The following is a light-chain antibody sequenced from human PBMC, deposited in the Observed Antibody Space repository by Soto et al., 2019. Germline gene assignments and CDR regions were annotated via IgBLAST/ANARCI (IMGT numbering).Light chain of an antibody. CDR1: SSNIGAGFD. CDR2: GNN. CDR3: QSYDTNRRGDSV. J-gene: IGLJ1*01. Sequence: QSALTQSPSVSGAPGQSVSISCTGTSSNIGAGFDVHWYQQLPATAPKLLIYGNNNRPSGVPDRFSGSKSGTSASLAITGRQAEDEADYYCQSYDTNRRGDSVFGTGTKLTVL. V-gene: IGLV1-40*01.